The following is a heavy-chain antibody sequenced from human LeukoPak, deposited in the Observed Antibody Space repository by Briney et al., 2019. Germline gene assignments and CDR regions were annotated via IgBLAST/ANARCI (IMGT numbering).Heavy chain of an antibody. Sequence: KPSETLSLTCTVSGGSISTYYWSWIRQPPGKGLEWIGSIYYSGSTNYNPSLKSRVTISVDTSKNQFSLKLSSVTAADTAVYYCAMRSEGYCSGGSCYDYWGQGTLVTVSS. J-gene: IGHJ4*02. CDR3: AMRSEGYCSGGSCYDY. D-gene: IGHD2-15*01. CDR2: IYYSGST. CDR1: GGSISTYY. V-gene: IGHV4-59*01.